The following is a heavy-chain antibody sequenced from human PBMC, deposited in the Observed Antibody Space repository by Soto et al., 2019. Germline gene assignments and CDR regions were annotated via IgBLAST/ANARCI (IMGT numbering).Heavy chain of an antibody. J-gene: IGHJ5*02. CDR1: RFTFSSYS. CDR3: ARDQGSSYNWFDP. CDR2: ISSSSSYI. V-gene: IGHV3-21*01. D-gene: IGHD6-6*01. Sequence: EVQLVESGGGLVKPGGSLRLSCAASRFTFSSYSMNWVRQAPGKGLEWVSSISSSSSYIYYADSVKGRFTISRDNAKNSLYLQMNSLRAEDTAVYYCARDQGSSYNWFDPWGQGTLVTVSS.